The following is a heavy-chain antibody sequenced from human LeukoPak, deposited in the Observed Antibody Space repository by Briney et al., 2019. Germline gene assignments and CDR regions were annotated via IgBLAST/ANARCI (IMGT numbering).Heavy chain of an antibody. D-gene: IGHD6-6*01. CDR1: GFTFDDYA. CDR2: ISWDGGST. CDR3: AKDREGSSSSLDMDV. J-gene: IGHJ6*03. V-gene: IGHV3-43D*03. Sequence: GGSLRLSCAASGFTFDDYAMHWVRQAPGKGLEWVSLISWDGGSTYYADSVKGRFTISRDNSKNSLYLQMNSLRAEDTALYYCAKDREGSSSSLDMDVWGKGTTVTVSS.